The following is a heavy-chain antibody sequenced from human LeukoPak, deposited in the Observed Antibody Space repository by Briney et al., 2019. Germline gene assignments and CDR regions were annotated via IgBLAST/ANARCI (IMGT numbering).Heavy chain of an antibody. CDR1: GGSFSGYY. V-gene: IGHV4-34*01. CDR3: ARHRGWVPNFDY. D-gene: IGHD1-26*01. CDR2: TNHSGST. J-gene: IGHJ4*02. Sequence: PSETLSLTCAVYGGSFSGYYWSWIRQPPGKGLEWVGETNHSGSTNYNPSLKSRVTISVDTSKNQFSLKLSSVTAADTAVYYCARHRGWVPNFDYWGQGTLVAVSS.